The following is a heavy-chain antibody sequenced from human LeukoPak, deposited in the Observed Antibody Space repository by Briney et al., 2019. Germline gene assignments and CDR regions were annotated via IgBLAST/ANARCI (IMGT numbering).Heavy chain of an antibody. D-gene: IGHD5-24*01. V-gene: IGHV1-2*06. CDR2: INPNSGGT. J-gene: IGHJ3*02. CDR3: AREGIRNGYNSTFDI. CDR1: GYTLTGYY. Sequence: GASVKVSCKASGYTLTGYYMHWVRQAPGQGLEWMGRINPNSGGTNYAQKFQGRVTMTRDTSISTAYMELSRLRSDDTAVYYCAREGIRNGYNSTFDIWGQGTMVTVSS.